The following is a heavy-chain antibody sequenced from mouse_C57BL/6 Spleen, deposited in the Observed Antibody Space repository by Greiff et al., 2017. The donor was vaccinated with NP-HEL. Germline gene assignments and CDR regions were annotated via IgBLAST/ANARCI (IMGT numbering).Heavy chain of an antibody. CDR1: GYTFTDYY. Sequence: EVKLQQSGPELVKPGASVKISCKASGYTFTDYYMNWVKQSHGKSLEWIGDINPNNGGTSYNQKFKGKATLTVDKSSSTAYMELRSLTSEDSAVYYCARGRVDYWGQGTSVTVSS. V-gene: IGHV1-26*01. CDR2: INPNNGGT. J-gene: IGHJ4*01. CDR3: ARGRVDY.